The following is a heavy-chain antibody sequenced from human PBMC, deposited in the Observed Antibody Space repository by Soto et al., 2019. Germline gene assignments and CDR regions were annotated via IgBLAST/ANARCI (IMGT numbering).Heavy chain of an antibody. Sequence: SVKVSCKASGGTFSSYTISWVRQAPGQGLEWMGRIIPILGIANYAQKFQGRVTITADKSTSTAYMELSSLRSEDTAVYYCAKNYYDSSGSVDYWGQGTLVTVSS. CDR2: IIPILGIA. V-gene: IGHV1-69*02. D-gene: IGHD3-22*01. CDR3: AKNYYDSSGSVDY. CDR1: GGTFSSYT. J-gene: IGHJ4*02.